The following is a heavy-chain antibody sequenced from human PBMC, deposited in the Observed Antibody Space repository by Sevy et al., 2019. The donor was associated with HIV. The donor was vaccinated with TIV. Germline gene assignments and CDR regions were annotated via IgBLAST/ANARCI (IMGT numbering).Heavy chain of an antibody. CDR2: ISYDGNNR. J-gene: IGHJ4*02. D-gene: IGHD2-8*01. Sequence: GGYLRLSCVASGFTFPIYSVVWVRRAPGKGLEWLILISYDGNNRYYADSVKGRFTISRDNSNNILYLQMTSLRVEDTALYFCARVAVEYCTNDCYHRFDHWGLGTLVTVSS. CDR3: ARVAVEYCTNDCYHRFDH. CDR1: GFTFPIYS. V-gene: IGHV3-30*04.